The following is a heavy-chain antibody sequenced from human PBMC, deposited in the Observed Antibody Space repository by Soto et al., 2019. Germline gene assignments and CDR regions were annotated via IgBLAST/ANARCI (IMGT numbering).Heavy chain of an antibody. Sequence: SETLSLTCTVSGGSISSGGYYWSWIRQQPGKGLEWIGYMYHSGSTYYNPSLKSRVTISVDTSKNQFSLKLSSVTAADTALYYCARTYGRNFDYWGQGTLVTVSS. CDR1: GGSISSGGYY. D-gene: IGHD3-10*01. CDR2: MYHSGST. CDR3: ARTYGRNFDY. V-gene: IGHV4-61*08. J-gene: IGHJ4*02.